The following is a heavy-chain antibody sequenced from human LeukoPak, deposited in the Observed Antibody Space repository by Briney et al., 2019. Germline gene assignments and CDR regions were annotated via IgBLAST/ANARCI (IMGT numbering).Heavy chain of an antibody. Sequence: GGSLSLSCAASGFTFSSYAMSWVRQAPGKGLEWVSAISGSGGSTYYADSVKGRFTISRDNSKNTLYLQMNSLRAEDTAVYYCAKRGYDSSGYYFIAAHEYFQHWGQGTLVTVSS. D-gene: IGHD3-22*01. V-gene: IGHV3-23*01. CDR3: AKRGYDSSGYYFIAAHEYFQH. J-gene: IGHJ1*01. CDR2: ISGSGGST. CDR1: GFTFSSYA.